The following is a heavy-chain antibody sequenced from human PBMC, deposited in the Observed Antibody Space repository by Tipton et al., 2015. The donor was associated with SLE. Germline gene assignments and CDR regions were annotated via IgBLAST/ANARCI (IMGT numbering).Heavy chain of an antibody. J-gene: IGHJ4*02. CDR3: ARGGVGATTEDY. V-gene: IGHV1-69*01. CDR2: IIPIFGTA. Sequence: QSGAEVKKPGSSVKVSCKASGGTFSSYVISWVRQAPGHGLEWMGVIIPIFGTANYAQKFQGRVTITADESTSTAYMELSSLRSEDTAVYYCARGGVGATTEDYWGQGTLVTVSS. CDR1: GGTFSSYV. D-gene: IGHD1-26*01.